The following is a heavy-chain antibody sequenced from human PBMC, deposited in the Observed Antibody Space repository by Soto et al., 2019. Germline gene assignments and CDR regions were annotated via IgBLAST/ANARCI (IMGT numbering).Heavy chain of an antibody. CDR1: GYTFTSYG. J-gene: IGHJ5*02. V-gene: IGHV1-3*01. CDR2: INAANGDT. D-gene: IGHD3-3*02. Sequence: VASVKVSCKASGYTFTSYGIHWVRQAPGQRLEWMGWINAANGDTKYSPKFQGRVTITRDTSASTAYMELSSLRSEDTAFYYCAAFDPGPMGFDPWGQGTLVTVSS. CDR3: AAFDPGPMGFDP.